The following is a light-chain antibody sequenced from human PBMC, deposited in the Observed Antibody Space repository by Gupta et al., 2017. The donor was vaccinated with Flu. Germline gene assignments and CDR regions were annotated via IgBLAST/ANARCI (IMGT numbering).Light chain of an antibody. Sequence: CSGPKLGEKFVCWYQQKTGQSPVLVIFQDKKRASGIPERFSGSNSGNTATLTISGTLAMDEADYYCQAWDSSTVIFGGGTKLTVL. J-gene: IGLJ2*01. CDR3: QAWDSSTVI. CDR1: KLGEKF. V-gene: IGLV3-1*01. CDR2: QDK.